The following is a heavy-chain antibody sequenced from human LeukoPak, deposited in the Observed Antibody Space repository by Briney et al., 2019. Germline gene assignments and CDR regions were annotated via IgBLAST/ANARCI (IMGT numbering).Heavy chain of an antibody. J-gene: IGHJ5*02. CDR2: INHSGST. V-gene: IGHV4-34*01. CDR3: ARESGSMRWFDP. CDR1: GGSFSGYY. Sequence: NPSETLSLTCAVYGGSFSGYYWSWIRQPPGKGLEWIGEINHSGSTNYNPSLKSRVTISVDTSKNQFSLNLSSVTAADTAVYYCARESGSMRWFDPWGQGTLVTVSS. D-gene: IGHD6-25*01.